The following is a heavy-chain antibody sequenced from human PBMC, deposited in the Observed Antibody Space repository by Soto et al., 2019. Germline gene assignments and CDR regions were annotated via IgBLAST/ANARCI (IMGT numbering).Heavy chain of an antibody. CDR1: GGSISSYY. CDR2: IYYSGST. Sequence: ETLSLTCTVSGGSISSYYWSWIRQPPGKGLEWIGYIYYSGSTNYNPSLKSRVTISVDTSKNQFSLKLSSVTAADTAVYYCARDSRPNRSMVRAYRDAFDIWGQGTMVTVS. J-gene: IGHJ3*02. CDR3: ARDSRPNRSMVRAYRDAFDI. D-gene: IGHD3-10*01. V-gene: IGHV4-59*01.